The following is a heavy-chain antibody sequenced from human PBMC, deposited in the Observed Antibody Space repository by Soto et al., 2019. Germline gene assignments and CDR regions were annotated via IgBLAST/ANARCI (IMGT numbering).Heavy chain of an antibody. CDR2: ISPTGGST. J-gene: IGHJ4*02. CDR1: GFSFSSYA. Sequence: EVQLLESGGGLVHPGGSLRLSCATSGFSFSSYAMTWLRQAPGKGLEWVSTISPTGGSTYYADSVTGRFTISRDDSKNTLYLHMNSLRAEDTATYYCAKDLLQWLGGSRPFDYWGQGTLVTVSS. D-gene: IGHD6-19*01. V-gene: IGHV3-23*01. CDR3: AKDLLQWLGGSRPFDY.